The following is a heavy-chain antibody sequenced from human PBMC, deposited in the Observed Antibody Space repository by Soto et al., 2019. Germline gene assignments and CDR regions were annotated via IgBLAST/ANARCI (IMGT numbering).Heavy chain of an antibody. V-gene: IGHV3-9*01. D-gene: IGHD3-22*01. CDR3: AKDTAPYYYDSRGPMDV. CDR2: ISWNSGSI. Sequence: PGGSLRLSCAASGFTFDDYAMHWVRQAPGKGLEWVSGISWNSGSIGYADSVKGRFTISRDNAKNSLYLQMNSLRAEDTALYYCAKDTAPYYYDSRGPMDVWGQGTTVTVSS. J-gene: IGHJ6*02. CDR1: GFTFDDYA.